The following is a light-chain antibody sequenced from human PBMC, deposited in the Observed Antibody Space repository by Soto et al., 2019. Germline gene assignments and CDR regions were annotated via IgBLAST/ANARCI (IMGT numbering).Light chain of an antibody. CDR3: QQSNNWPFT. CDR1: QSVSGN. CDR2: GVS. J-gene: IGKJ3*01. V-gene: IGKV3-15*01. Sequence: EIVMTQSPATLSVSPGGRATLSCRASQSVSGNLAWYQQKPGQAPRLLIYGVSTRATGIPARFSGSGSGTEFTLTISSLQSEDFALYYCQQSNNWPFTLGPGTKVDI.